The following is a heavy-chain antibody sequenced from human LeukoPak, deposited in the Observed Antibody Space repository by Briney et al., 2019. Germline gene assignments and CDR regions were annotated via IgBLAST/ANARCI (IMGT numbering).Heavy chain of an antibody. CDR3: AKDEWVAAAGTALTWYYYGMDV. CDR2: IRYDGSNK. CDR1: GFTFSSYG. D-gene: IGHD6-13*01. J-gene: IGHJ6*02. V-gene: IGHV3-30*02. Sequence: GGSLRLSCAASGFTFSSYGMHWVRQAPGKGLEWVALIRYDGSNKYYADSVKGRFTISRDNSKNTLYLQMNSLRAEDTAVYYCAKDEWVAAAGTALTWYYYGMDVWGQGTTVTVSS.